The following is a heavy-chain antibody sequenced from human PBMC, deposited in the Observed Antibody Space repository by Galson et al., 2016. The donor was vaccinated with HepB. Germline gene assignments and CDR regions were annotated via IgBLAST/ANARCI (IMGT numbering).Heavy chain of an antibody. Sequence: SLRLSCAASGFTFSSYAMSWVRQAPGKGLEWVSAISGSGGSTYYADSVKGRFTISRDNSKNTLYLQMNSLRAEDTAVYYCAKDVLGRGGYYRDYYWYFDLWGRGTLVTVSS. CDR3: AKDVLGRGGYYRDYYWYFDL. D-gene: IGHD3-22*01. CDR1: GFTFSSYA. CDR2: ISGSGGST. J-gene: IGHJ2*01. V-gene: IGHV3-23*01.